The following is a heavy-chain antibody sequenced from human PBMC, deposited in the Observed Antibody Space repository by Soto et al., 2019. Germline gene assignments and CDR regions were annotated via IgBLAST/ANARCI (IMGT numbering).Heavy chain of an antibody. J-gene: IGHJ6*02. V-gene: IGHV1-18*01. Sequence: QGQLVQSGPEGKKPGASVKVSCKASGYTFSRYGISWVRQAPGQGLERMGWVSGYNGDTKYAQKVQGRVTMTIDTSTYTAYMELRSLTSDDTAIYYCAKNGQPPYYYYGMDVWGQGTTVTVSS. CDR2: VSGYNGDT. CDR1: GYTFSRYG. CDR3: AKNGQPPYYYYGMDV. D-gene: IGHD2-8*01.